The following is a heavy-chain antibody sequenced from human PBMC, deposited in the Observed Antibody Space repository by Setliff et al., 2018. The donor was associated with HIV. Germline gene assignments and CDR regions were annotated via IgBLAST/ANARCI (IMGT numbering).Heavy chain of an antibody. J-gene: IGHJ6*02. V-gene: IGHV1-8*02. Sequence: ASVKVSCKASGYTFSDYYMHWVRRAPGQGLEWMGWMNPNSGVSGYALKFHDRVTMTRDTSITTLYMELSSLTSEDTAVYYCARGKGVGGVIITGGLDVWGQGTTVTVSS. CDR1: GYTFSDYY. CDR3: ARGKGVGGVIITGGLDV. CDR2: MNPNSGVS. D-gene: IGHD3-16*01.